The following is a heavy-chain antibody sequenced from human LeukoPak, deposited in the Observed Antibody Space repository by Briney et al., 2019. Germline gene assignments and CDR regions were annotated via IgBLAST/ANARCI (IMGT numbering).Heavy chain of an antibody. CDR2: ISGRGDNT. J-gene: IGHJ4*02. D-gene: IGHD4-17*01. CDR3: ARGRGGDYVPSRFDY. V-gene: IGHV3-23*01. CDR1: GFAFSGFA. Sequence: GGSLRLSCSGSGFAFSGFAMGWVRQAPGKGLEWVSSISGRGDNTYYADSVEGRFTVSRDNTKNTLNLQMNSLRAEDTALYYCARGRGGDYVPSRFDYWGQGTLVTVSS.